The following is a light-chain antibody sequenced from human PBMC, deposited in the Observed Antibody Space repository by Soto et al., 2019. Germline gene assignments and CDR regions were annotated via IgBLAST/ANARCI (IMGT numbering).Light chain of an antibody. CDR3: SSYTSSSTQV. CDR1: NSDVGGYNY. J-gene: IGLJ1*01. CDR2: EVS. V-gene: IGLV2-14*01. Sequence: QSALTQPASVSGSPGQSITISCTGTNSDVGGYNYVSWFQQHPGKAPKLMIYEVSNRPSGVSNRFSGSKSGNTASLTISGLQAEDEADYYCSSYTSSSTQVFGTGTNLTVL.